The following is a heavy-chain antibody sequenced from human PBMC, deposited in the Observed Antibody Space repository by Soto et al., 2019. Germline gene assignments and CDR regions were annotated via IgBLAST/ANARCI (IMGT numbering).Heavy chain of an antibody. Sequence: QVQLVESGGGVVQPGRSLRLSCAASGFTFNSYAMHWVRQAPGKGLEWVTVVSYDGVNKYYADSVKGRFTISRDDSKNTLYLQMKSLRVEDTAVYCCVRGGATGHYLEHWGQGILVTVSS. D-gene: IGHD3-9*01. CDR3: VRGGATGHYLEH. V-gene: IGHV3-30-3*01. CDR2: VSYDGVNK. J-gene: IGHJ1*01. CDR1: GFTFNSYA.